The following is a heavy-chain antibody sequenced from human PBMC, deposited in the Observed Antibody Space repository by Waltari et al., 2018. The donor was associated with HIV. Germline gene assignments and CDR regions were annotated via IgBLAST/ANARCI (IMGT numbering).Heavy chain of an antibody. CDR3: ARIRTIVVAGPAYYFDY. CDR1: GFSLSTSGMC. J-gene: IGHJ4*02. V-gene: IGHV2-70*15. Sequence: QVTLRESGPALVKPTQTLTLTCTFSGFSLSTSGMCVGWIRQPPGKALEWLARIDWNDDKYFSTSQKTSLTISKDTSKNQVVLTMTNMDPLDTATYYCARIRTIVVAGPAYYFDYWGQGTLVTVSS. D-gene: IGHD3-22*01. CDR2: IDWNDDK.